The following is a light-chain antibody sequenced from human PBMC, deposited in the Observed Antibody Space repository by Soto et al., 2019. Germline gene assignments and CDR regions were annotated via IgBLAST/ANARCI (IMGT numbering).Light chain of an antibody. CDR3: QQYNTYPWT. J-gene: IGKJ1*01. V-gene: IGKV1-5*02. CDR1: QTISSW. Sequence: PITHSPTTLSASFGHRITIIARASQTISSWLAWYQQKPGKAPKLLISDASNLEGGVPSRFSGSGSGTEFTLTVSSLQPDDFATYHCQQYNTYPWTFGQGTKVDIK. CDR2: DAS.